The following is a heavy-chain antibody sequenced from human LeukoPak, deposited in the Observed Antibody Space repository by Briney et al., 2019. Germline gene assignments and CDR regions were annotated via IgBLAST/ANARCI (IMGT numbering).Heavy chain of an antibody. J-gene: IGHJ4*02. V-gene: IGHV4-4*02. CDR3: ARDAYYYGSESYFFDF. CDR1: GASVSSKNW. CDR2: ISHTGNT. D-gene: IGHD3-10*01. Sequence: SETLSLTCAVSGASVSSKNWWSWVRQPPGKGLEWIGEISHTGNTNYNPSLKSRVTISVDKSKNQFSLNLSSVTAADTAVYYCARDAYYYGSESYFFDFWGQGTLVTVSS.